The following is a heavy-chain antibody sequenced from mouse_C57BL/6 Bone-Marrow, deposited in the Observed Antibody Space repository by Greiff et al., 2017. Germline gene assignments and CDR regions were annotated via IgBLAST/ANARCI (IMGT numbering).Heavy chain of an antibody. J-gene: IGHJ4*01. V-gene: IGHV5-16*01. D-gene: IGHD3-2*02. CDR3: AREGTAQAPGYAMDY. Sequence: EVKLVESEGGLVQPGSSMKLSCTASGFTFSDYYMAWVRQVPEKGLEWVANINYDGSSTYYLDSLKSRFIISRDNAKNILYLQMSSLKSEDTATYYCAREGTAQAPGYAMDYWGQGTSVTVSS. CDR1: GFTFSDYY. CDR2: INYDGSST.